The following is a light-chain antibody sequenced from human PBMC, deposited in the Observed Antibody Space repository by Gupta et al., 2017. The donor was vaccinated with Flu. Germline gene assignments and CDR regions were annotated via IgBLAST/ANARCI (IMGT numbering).Light chain of an antibody. CDR1: SPNSGAGYK. CDR3: QAYDSSLGGYV. CDR2: DNP. V-gene: IGLV1-40*01. Sequence: VTIPCTGSSPNSGAGYKIHWSQQLPGAAPKPPIYDNPSRPPGVPDRFAGSKSGTSASLAIPGILAEDEADYFCQAYDSSLGGYVFATGTRVTVL. J-gene: IGLJ1*01.